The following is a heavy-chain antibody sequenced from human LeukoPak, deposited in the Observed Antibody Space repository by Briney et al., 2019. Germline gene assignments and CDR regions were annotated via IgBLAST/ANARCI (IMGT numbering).Heavy chain of an antibody. D-gene: IGHD3-16*01. CDR3: AREGVWEKALDV. J-gene: IGHJ3*01. Sequence: GGFLKIFFAAAGFTFRSYGMPRVRQIPGEGLGWVSSINWNGDRTAYADSVKGRVTISRDNAKDSLYLQMNSLRVEDTALYHCAREGVWEKALDVWGHGTMVTVSS. CDR2: INWNGDRT. CDR1: GFTFRSYG. V-gene: IGHV3-20*02.